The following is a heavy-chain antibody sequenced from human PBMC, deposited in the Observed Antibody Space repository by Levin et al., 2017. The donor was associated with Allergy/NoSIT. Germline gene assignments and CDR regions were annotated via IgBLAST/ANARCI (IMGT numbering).Heavy chain of an antibody. CDR1: GYTFTSYG. CDR2: ISAYNGNT. J-gene: IGHJ6*02. CDR3: ARDPPYSWLITPYYDYGMDG. Sequence: ASVKVSCKASGYTFTSYGISWVRQAPGQGLEWMGWISAYNGNTNYAQKLQGRVTMTTDTSTSTAYMELRSLRSDDTAVYYCARDPPYSWLITPYYDYGMDGWGQGTTVTVSS. V-gene: IGHV1-18*01. D-gene: IGHD3-22*01.